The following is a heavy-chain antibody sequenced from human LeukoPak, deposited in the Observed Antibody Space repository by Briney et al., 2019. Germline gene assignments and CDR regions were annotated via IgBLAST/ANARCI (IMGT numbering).Heavy chain of an antibody. J-gene: IGHJ4*02. Sequence: SETLSLTCTVSGGSTSSYYWSWIRQPAGKGLEWIGRIYTSGSTNYNPSLKSRVTMSVDTSKNQFSLKLSSVTAADTAVYYCARRWYYDFWSGYYPYWGQGTLVTVSS. CDR3: ARRWYYDFWSGYYPY. V-gene: IGHV4-4*07. CDR1: GGSTSSYY. D-gene: IGHD3-3*01. CDR2: IYTSGST.